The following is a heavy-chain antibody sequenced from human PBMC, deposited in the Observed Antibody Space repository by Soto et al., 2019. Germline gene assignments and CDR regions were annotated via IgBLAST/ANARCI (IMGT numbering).Heavy chain of an antibody. CDR1: GGTFSSYA. Sequence: QVQLVQSGAEVKKPGSSVKVSCKASGGTFSSYAISWVRQAPGQGLEWMGGIIPIFGTANYAQKFQGRVTITADESTSTAYMELSSLRSEDTAVYYCAKVDTAMADYYYYGMDVWGQGTTVTVSS. V-gene: IGHV1-69*12. J-gene: IGHJ6*02. CDR2: IIPIFGTA. CDR3: AKVDTAMADYYYYGMDV. D-gene: IGHD5-18*01.